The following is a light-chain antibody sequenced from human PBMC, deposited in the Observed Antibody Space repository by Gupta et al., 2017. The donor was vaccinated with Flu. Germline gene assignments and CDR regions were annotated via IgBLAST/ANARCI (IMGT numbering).Light chain of an antibody. J-gene: IGKJ4*01. CDR2: WAS. Sequence: AWYQQKPGQPPKLLLYWASTRESGVPDRFSGSGSGTDFTLTISNLQAEDVAVYYCQQYSATLALTFGGGIKVEIK. CDR3: QQYSATLALT. V-gene: IGKV4-1*01.